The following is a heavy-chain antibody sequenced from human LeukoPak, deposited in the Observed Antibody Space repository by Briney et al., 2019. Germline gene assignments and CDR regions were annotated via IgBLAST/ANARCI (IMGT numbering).Heavy chain of an antibody. D-gene: IGHD3-10*01. J-gene: IGHJ4*02. CDR3: ARGKRETDYYGSGSLYYFDY. CDR1: GGSISSSSYY. V-gene: IGHV4-39*07. CDR2: IYYSGST. Sequence: PSETLSLTCTVSGGSISSSSYYWGWIRQPPGKGLEWIGSIYYSGSTYYNPSLKSRVTISVDTSKNQFSLKLSSVTAADMAVYYCARGKRETDYYGSGSLYYFDYWGQGTLVTVSS.